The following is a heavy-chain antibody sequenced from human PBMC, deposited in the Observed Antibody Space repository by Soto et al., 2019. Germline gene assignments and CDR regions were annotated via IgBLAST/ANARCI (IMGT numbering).Heavy chain of an antibody. V-gene: IGHV3-11*06. CDR3: ARGGTRDYYYGMDV. Sequence: GGSLRLSCAASGFTFSDYYMSWIRQAQGKGLEWVSYISSSSSYTNYADSVKGRFTISRDNAKNSLYLQMNSLRAEDTAVYYCARGGTRDYYYGMDVWGQGTTVTVSS. CDR2: ISSSSSYT. D-gene: IGHD2-8*01. J-gene: IGHJ6*02. CDR1: GFTFSDYY.